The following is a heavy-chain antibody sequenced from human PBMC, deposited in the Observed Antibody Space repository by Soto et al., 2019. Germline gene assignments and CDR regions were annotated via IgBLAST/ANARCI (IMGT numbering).Heavy chain of an antibody. CDR2: IIPILGIA. V-gene: IGHV1-69*08. CDR3: ARDRGSSSPAFYFDY. D-gene: IGHD6-13*01. CDR1: GGTFSSYT. J-gene: IGHJ4*02. Sequence: QVQLVQSGAEVKKPGSSVKVSCKASGGTFSSYTISWVRQAPGQGLEWMGRIIPILGIANYVQKFQGRVTITADKSTSTAYMELSSLRSEDTAVYYCARDRGSSSPAFYFDYWGQGTLDTVSS.